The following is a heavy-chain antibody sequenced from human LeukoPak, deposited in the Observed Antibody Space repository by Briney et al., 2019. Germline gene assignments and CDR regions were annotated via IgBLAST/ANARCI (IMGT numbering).Heavy chain of an antibody. Sequence: SETLSLTCTVSGGSISSYYWSWIRQPPGKGLEWNGYIYYSGSTNYNPSLKSRVTISVDTSKNQFSLKLSSVTAADTAVYYCASGHYYGSGSYFGWFDPWGQGTLVTVSS. CDR3: ASGHYYGSGSYFGWFDP. CDR2: IYYSGST. J-gene: IGHJ5*02. D-gene: IGHD3-10*01. V-gene: IGHV4-59*08. CDR1: GGSISSYY.